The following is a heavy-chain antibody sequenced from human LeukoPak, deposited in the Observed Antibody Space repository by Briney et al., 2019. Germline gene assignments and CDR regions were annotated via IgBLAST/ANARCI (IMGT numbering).Heavy chain of an antibody. D-gene: IGHD2-2*03. CDR2: IYYSGST. CDR3: ARVFGYCSSTSCYDWFDP. CDR1: GGSISSYC. Sequence: SETLSLTCTVSGGSISSYCWSWIRQPPGKGLEWIGYIYYSGSTNYNPSLKSRVTISVDTSKNQFSLKLSSVTAADTAVYYCARVFGYCSSTSCYDWFDPWGQGTLVTVSS. V-gene: IGHV4-59*01. J-gene: IGHJ5*02.